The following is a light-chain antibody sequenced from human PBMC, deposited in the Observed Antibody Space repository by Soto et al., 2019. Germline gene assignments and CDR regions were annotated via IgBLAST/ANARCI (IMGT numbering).Light chain of an antibody. CDR1: SSNIGSSP. Sequence: QSAVTQPPSASGTPGQRVTIPCSGSSSNIGSSPVNWYQQLPGTAPKLLIYSNNQRPSGVPDRFSGSKSGTSASLAISGLQSEDEADYYCAAWDDSLNGLVFGTGTKVTVL. V-gene: IGLV1-44*01. CDR2: SNN. J-gene: IGLJ1*01. CDR3: AAWDDSLNGLV.